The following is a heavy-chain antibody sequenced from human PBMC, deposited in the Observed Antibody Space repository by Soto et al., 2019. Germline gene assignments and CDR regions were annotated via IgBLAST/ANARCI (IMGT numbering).Heavy chain of an antibody. CDR3: EVTTGY. J-gene: IGHJ4*02. CDR1: GYTFTEYD. Sequence: ASVNVSCKTSGYTFTEYDINWVRQAPGQGPEYMGWVSPENKNAGYAPQFRGRVSMTTDTTISTAYLEVTNLTYEDTAVYYCEVTTGYWGQGTMVTVSS. V-gene: IGHV1-8*01. D-gene: IGHD1-1*01. CDR2: VSPENKNA.